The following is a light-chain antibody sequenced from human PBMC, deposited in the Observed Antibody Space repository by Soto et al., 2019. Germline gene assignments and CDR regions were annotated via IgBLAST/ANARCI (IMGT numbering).Light chain of an antibody. Sequence: NFMLTQPHSVSESPGKTVTISCTRSSGSIASNYVQWYQHRPGSSPTTVIYEDNQRPSGVPDRFSGSIDSSSNSASLTISGLKTEDEADYYCQSYDSSNPHVVFGGGTKVTVL. J-gene: IGLJ2*01. CDR2: EDN. V-gene: IGLV6-57*01. CDR3: QSYDSSNPHVV. CDR1: SGSIASNY.